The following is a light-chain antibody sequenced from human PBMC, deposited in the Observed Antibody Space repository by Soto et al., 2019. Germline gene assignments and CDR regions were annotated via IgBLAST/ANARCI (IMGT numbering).Light chain of an antibody. J-gene: IGKJ3*01. Sequence: EIVLTQSPATLSLSPGERATLSCRASQSVSSYLAWYQQKPGQAPRLLIYGASTRATGIPARFSGSGSETDFTLTISSLEPEDFAVYYCQQRSNWPLTFGPGTKVDIK. CDR2: GAS. CDR1: QSVSSY. CDR3: QQRSNWPLT. V-gene: IGKV3-11*01.